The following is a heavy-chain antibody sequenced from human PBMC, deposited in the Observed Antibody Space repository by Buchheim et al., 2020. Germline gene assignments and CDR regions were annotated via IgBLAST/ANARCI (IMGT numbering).Heavy chain of an antibody. CDR3: ARGGYSFDSAFDS. V-gene: IGHV3-20*04. CDR2: INWNGEST. CDR1: GFTFDDYR. Sequence: VHLVESGGGEVRPGGSLRLSCAASGFTFDDYRMTWVRQAPGKGLEWVAGINWNGESTGYADSVKGRFTISRDNPKNSLYLQMNSLRAEDTALYYCARGGYSFDSAFDSWGQGTL. D-gene: IGHD5-18*01. J-gene: IGHJ4*02.